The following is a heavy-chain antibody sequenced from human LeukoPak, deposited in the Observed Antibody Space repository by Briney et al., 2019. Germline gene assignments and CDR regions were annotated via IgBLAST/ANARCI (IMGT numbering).Heavy chain of an antibody. Sequence: PGGSLRLSCTPSGFTFNKHAISCPPHAPGKGLEWVSAISRSGGSTYYVDSVKGRFCISRDNSQNTLYLQMNCLRAEDTDGYYCAKRELYCGSTSCYEHMDVWGKGTTVTVSS. J-gene: IGHJ6*03. CDR2: ISRSGGST. CDR1: GFTFNKHA. CDR3: AKRELYCGSTSCYEHMDV. V-gene: IGHV3-23*01. D-gene: IGHD2-2*01.